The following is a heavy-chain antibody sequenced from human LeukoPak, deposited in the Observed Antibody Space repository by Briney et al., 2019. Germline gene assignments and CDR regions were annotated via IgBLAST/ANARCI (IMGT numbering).Heavy chain of an antibody. D-gene: IGHD2-15*01. V-gene: IGHV3-7*01. CDR2: IKQDGSEK. J-gene: IGHJ5*02. CDR1: GFSFSSTW. Sequence: GGSLRLSCAASGFSFSSTWMSWLRQAPGKGLEWVANIKQDGSEKSYLDSVKGRFTISRDNAKNSLYLQMNSLRVEDTAVYYCARDRYFGARSCYDLNWFDPWGQGTLVTVSS. CDR3: ARDRYFGARSCYDLNWFDP.